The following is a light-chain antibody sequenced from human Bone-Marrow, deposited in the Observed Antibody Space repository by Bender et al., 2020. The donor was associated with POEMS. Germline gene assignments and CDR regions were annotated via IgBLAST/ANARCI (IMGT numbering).Light chain of an antibody. V-gene: IGLV2-23*02. CDR2: EVS. CDR1: SSDVGAYNL. Sequence: QSALTQPASVSGSPGQSITISCTGASSDVGAYNLVSWYQQHPGKAPKLLIYEVSKRPSGVSTRFSGSKSGNTASLTISGLQAEDEADYHCCSYAGSNTLVFGGGTKVTVL. CDR3: CSYAGSNTLV. J-gene: IGLJ2*01.